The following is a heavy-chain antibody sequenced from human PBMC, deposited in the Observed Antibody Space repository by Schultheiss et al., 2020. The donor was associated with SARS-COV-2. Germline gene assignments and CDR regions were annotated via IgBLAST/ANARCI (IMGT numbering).Heavy chain of an antibody. D-gene: IGHD4-23*01. CDR2: IHDSGNT. CDR1: GVSTSRYH. CDR3: ARRRSDGNWYLDT. V-gene: IGHV4-59*08. Sequence: SETLSLTCTVSGVSTSRYHWSWIRQPPGKGLEWIGFIHDSGNTNYSPSLKSRLTISVDTSKNQFSLKLTSVIAADTAVYYCARRRSDGNWYLDTWGQGTLVTVSS. J-gene: IGHJ4*02.